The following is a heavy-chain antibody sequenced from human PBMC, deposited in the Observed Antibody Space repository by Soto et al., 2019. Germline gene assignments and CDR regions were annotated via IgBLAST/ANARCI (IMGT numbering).Heavy chain of an antibody. Sequence: EVQLLESGGGLVQPGGSLRLSCAASGFPLSTYCMTWVRQAPGKGLEWVSAITGTGGNTYYVDSLKGRFTSSRDNSKNMLYLQVNSLRVEDTAVYYCARVRGYWYGLDVWGQGTTVTVSS. CDR3: ARVRGYWYGLDV. CDR1: GFPLSTYC. V-gene: IGHV3-23*01. CDR2: ITGTGGNT. J-gene: IGHJ6*02.